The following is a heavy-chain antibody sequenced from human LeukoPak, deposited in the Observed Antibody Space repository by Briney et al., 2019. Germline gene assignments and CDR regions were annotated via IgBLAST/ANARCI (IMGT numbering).Heavy chain of an antibody. V-gene: IGHV3-23*01. D-gene: IGHD5-12*01. Sequence: PGGSLRLSCVASGFTFRSYAMTWVRQAPGKGLEWVSTITGSGADTFYADSVQGRFTISRDNSKNTVFLHVNSLKPEDTAIYYCAKKWDTGYDEFDYWGQGTLVTVSS. CDR3: AKKWDTGYDEFDY. CDR2: ITGSGADT. J-gene: IGHJ4*02. CDR1: GFTFRSYA.